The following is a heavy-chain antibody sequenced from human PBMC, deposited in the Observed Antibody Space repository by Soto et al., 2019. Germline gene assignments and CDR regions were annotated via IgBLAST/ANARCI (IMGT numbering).Heavy chain of an antibody. D-gene: IGHD3-10*01. V-gene: IGHV4-30-2*01. J-gene: IGHJ3*02. CDR1: RGPRSRAGDR. CDR3: ARGTIFGDSAAVLLWFGELLYSNAFDI. CDR2: IDHSGST. Sequence: LHTLRLPYAAPRGPRSRAGDRWSGIRRPPRTCRERIGYIDHSGSTYYNPSLKSRVTISVDRSKNQFSLKLSSVTAADTAVYYCARGTIFGDSAAVLLWFGELLYSNAFDIWGQGTMVT.